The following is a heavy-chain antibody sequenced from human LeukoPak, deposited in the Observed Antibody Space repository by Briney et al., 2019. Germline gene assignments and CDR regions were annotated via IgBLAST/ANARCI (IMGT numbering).Heavy chain of an antibody. J-gene: IGHJ3*02. CDR1: GGSIRSYH. Sequence: SETLSLTCSVSGGSIRSYHWSWIRQSPGKGLEWIGYIYYSGSTNYNPSLKSRVTISVDTSKNQFSLKLTSVTAADTAVYYCARATAFFDIWGQGTMVTVSS. V-gene: IGHV4-59*01. CDR3: ARATAFFDI. CDR2: IYYSGST.